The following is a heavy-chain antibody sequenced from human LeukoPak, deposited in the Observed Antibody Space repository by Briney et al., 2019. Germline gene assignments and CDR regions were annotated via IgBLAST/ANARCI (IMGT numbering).Heavy chain of an antibody. Sequence: PSETLSLTCAVYGGSFSGYYWSWIRQPPGKGLEWIGEINHSGSTNYNPSLKSPVTISVDTSKNQFSLKLSSVTAADTAVYYCARGLVVVAATSDYYYYGMDVWGQGTTVTVSS. V-gene: IGHV4-34*01. CDR2: INHSGST. J-gene: IGHJ6*02. D-gene: IGHD2-15*01. CDR3: ARGLVVVAATSDYYYYGMDV. CDR1: GGSFSGYY.